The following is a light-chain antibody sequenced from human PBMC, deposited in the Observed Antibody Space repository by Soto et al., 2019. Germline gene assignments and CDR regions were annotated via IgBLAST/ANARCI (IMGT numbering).Light chain of an antibody. CDR3: SSYAGSYTVV. V-gene: IGLV2-11*01. Sequence: QSALTQPRSVSGSPGQSVTISCTGTSSDVGGYNYVSWYQQHPGKAPKLMIYDVNKRTSGVTDRFSGSKSGNKASLTISVLQAEDEADYYCSSYAGSYTVVVGGGTKLTVL. CDR2: DVN. CDR1: SSDVGGYNY. J-gene: IGLJ2*01.